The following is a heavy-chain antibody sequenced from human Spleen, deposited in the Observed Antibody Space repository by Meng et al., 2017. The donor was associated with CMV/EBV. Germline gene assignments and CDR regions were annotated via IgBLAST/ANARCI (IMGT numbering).Heavy chain of an antibody. J-gene: IGHJ6*02. CDR2: INPSGGST. V-gene: IGHV1-46*01. CDR3: ARVLYYYYGMDV. CDR1: GYTFTSYG. Sequence: ASVKVSCKASGYTFTSYGISWVRQAPGQGLEWMGMINPSGGSTTYAQKFQGRVTMTRDTSTSTVYMELSGLSSEDTAVYYCARVLYYYYGMDVWGQGTTVTVSS.